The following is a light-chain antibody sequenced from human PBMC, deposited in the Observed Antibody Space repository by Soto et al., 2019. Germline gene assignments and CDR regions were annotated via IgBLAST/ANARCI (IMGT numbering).Light chain of an antibody. J-gene: IGKJ5*01. CDR2: GAS. CDR1: QSVSSN. CDR3: QQYNNWPIT. Sequence: ILITQSPATLSVSPGERATLSCRASQSVSSNLAWYQQKPGQAPRLLIYGASTRATGIPARFSGSGSGKEFTLTISSLQSEDFAVYYCQQYNNWPITFGQGTRLEIK. V-gene: IGKV3-15*01.